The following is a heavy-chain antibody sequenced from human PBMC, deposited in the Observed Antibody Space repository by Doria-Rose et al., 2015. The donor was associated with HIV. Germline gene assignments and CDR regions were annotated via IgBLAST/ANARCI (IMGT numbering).Heavy chain of an antibody. V-gene: IGHV2-26*01. CDR2: IFSDDER. CDR1: GVSLSSPGMG. D-gene: IGHD6-13*01. Sequence: QVTLKESGPVLVKPTETLTLTCTVSGVSLSSPGMGASWIRQPPGKALEWLANIFSDDERSYKTSLKSRLTISRRTSKSQVVLTTTDMDPVDTATYYCARIKSSRWYHKYYFDFWGQGTLVIVSA. J-gene: IGHJ4*02. CDR3: ARIKSSRWYHKYYFDF.